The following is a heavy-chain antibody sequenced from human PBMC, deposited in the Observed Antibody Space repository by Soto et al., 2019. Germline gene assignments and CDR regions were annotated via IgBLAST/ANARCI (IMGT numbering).Heavy chain of an antibody. Sequence: QVQLQESGPGLVKPSETLSLSCTVSGGSISTYYWSWIRQPPGKGLEWVGYIYYSGSTNYNPSLKSRVTISVDTSKNQFSLKLSSVTAADTAVYYCARAGGEMAKEYWYFDLWGRGTLVTVSS. CDR1: GGSISTYY. D-gene: IGHD3-16*01. CDR3: ARAGGEMAKEYWYFDL. CDR2: IYYSGST. J-gene: IGHJ2*01. V-gene: IGHV4-59*01.